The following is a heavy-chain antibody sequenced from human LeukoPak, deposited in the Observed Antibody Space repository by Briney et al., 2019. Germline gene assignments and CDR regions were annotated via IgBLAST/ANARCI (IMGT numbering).Heavy chain of an antibody. J-gene: IGHJ6*02. CDR1: GFTFSSYG. Sequence: GGSPRLSCAASGFTFSSYGMHWVRQAPGKGLGGVAVIWYDGSNKYYADSVKGRFTISRDNSKNTLYLQMNSLRAEDTAVYYCAREYYNSSGWFYYYYYGMDVWGQGTTVTVSS. V-gene: IGHV3-33*01. CDR2: IWYDGSNK. D-gene: IGHD6-19*01. CDR3: AREYYNSSGWFYYYYYGMDV.